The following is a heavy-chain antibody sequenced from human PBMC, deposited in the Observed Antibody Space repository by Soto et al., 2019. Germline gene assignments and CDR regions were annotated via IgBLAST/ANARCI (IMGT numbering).Heavy chain of an antibody. D-gene: IGHD3-3*01. CDR3: AIDRSTDFGLDV. V-gene: IGHV3-23*01. CDR1: GFTFSDYV. Sequence: EVLLLESGGDSVQPGGSLRLSCIGAGFTFSDYVMSWVRQVPGKGLEWVSSISDGGERTDYRDSVRGRFTISRDNARFTLHLQMNSLRVDDTATYFCAIDRSTDFGLDVWGQGTTVTVSS. CDR2: ISDGGERT. J-gene: IGHJ6*02.